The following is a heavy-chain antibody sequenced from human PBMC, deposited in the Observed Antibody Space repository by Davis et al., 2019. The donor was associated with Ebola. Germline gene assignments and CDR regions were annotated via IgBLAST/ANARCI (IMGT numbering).Heavy chain of an antibody. D-gene: IGHD3-10*01. Sequence: SETLSPTCTVSGGSISSGGYYWSWIRQHPGKGLEWIGYIYYSGSTNYNPSLKSRVTISVDTSKNQFSLKLSSVTAADTAVYYCARARGITMVRGTPYYYYGMDVWGQGTTVTVSS. CDR1: GGSISSGGYY. CDR2: IYYSGST. V-gene: IGHV4-61*08. CDR3: ARARGITMVRGTPYYYYGMDV. J-gene: IGHJ6*02.